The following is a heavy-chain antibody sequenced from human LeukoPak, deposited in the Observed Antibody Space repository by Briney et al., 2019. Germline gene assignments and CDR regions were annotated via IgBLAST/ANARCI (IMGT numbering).Heavy chain of an antibody. CDR3: AREYSCSSTSCYAARYYGMDV. V-gene: IGHV3-23*01. D-gene: IGHD2-2*01. CDR1: GFTFSSYA. CDR2: ISGSGGST. J-gene: IGHJ6*02. Sequence: GGSLRLSCAASGFTFSSYAMSWVRQAPGKGLEWVSAISGSGGSTYYADSVKGRFTISRDNSKNTLYLQMNSLRAEDTAVYYCAREYSCSSTSCYAARYYGMDVWGQGTTVTVSS.